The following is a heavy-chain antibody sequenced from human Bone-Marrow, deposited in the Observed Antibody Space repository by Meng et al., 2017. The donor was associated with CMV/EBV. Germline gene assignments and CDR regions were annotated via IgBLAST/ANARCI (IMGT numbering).Heavy chain of an antibody. V-gene: IGHV3-53*01. J-gene: IGHJ4*02. CDR1: GFTVSTKY. D-gene: IGHD2-15*01. CDR2: IYNGDYT. CDR3: AREPPLADTPQYYSNY. Sequence: GGSLRLSCAASGFTVSTKYMYWVRQAPGKGLEWVSIIYNGDYTYCLKSVKGRLTISRDNAKNSLYLQMNSLRAEDTAVYYCAREPPLADTPQYYSNYWGQGTLVTVSS.